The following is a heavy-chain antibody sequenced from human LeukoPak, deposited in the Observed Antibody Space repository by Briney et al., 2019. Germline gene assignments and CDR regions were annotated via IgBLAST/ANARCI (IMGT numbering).Heavy chain of an antibody. D-gene: IGHD4-17*01. CDR1: GYTFTGYY. J-gene: IGHJ4*02. CDR2: INPNSGGT. Sequence: GASVKVSCKASGYTFTGYYMRWVRQAPGQGLEWMGWINPNSGGTNYAQKFQGRVTMTRDTSISTAYMELSRLRSDDTAVYYCAREVPDGDHELNFDYWGQGTLVTVSS. CDR3: AREVPDGDHELNFDY. V-gene: IGHV1-2*02.